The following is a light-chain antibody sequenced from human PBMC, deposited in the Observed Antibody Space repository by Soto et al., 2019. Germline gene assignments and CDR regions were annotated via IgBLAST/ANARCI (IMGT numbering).Light chain of an antibody. CDR1: SSNIGSHT. CDR2: SNN. V-gene: IGLV1-44*01. CDR3: AAWDDSLNGVI. Sequence: QPVLTQPPSASGTPGQRITISCSGSSSNIGSHTVNWHQQVPGTAPKLLIYSNNERPSGVPDRFSGSKSGTSASLAISGLQSGDEAVYYCAAWDDSLNGVIFGGGTKLTVL. J-gene: IGLJ2*01.